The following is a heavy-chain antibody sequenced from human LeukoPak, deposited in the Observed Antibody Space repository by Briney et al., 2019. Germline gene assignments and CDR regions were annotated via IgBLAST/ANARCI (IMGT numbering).Heavy chain of an antibody. Sequence: HSGGSLRLSCAASGFTFSSYWMSWVRQAPGKGLEWVANIKQDGSEKYYVDSVKGRFTISRDNAKNSLYLQMNSLRAEDTAVYYCARDYRTNWGFWTGWAAFDIWGQGTMVTVSS. V-gene: IGHV3-7*01. D-gene: IGHD7-27*01. J-gene: IGHJ3*02. CDR1: GFTFSSYW. CDR2: IKQDGSEK. CDR3: ARDYRTNWGFWTGWAAFDI.